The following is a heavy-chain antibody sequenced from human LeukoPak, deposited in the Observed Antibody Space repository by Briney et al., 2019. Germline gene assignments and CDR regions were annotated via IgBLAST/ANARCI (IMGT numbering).Heavy chain of an antibody. Sequence: GGSLRLSCVASGFTFTSYAMTWVRQAPGKGLEWVSVVSGSGGSTYHADSVKGRFTISKDNSKNTLYLQMNSLRAEDTAVYYCAKTGRGTTTFHHFDYWGQGTLVTVSS. CDR2: VSGSGGST. CDR1: GFTFTSYA. V-gene: IGHV3-23*01. J-gene: IGHJ4*02. D-gene: IGHD1-26*01. CDR3: AKTGRGTTTFHHFDY.